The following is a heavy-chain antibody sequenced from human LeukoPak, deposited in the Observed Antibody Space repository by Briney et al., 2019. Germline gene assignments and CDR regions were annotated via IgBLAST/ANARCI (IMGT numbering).Heavy chain of an antibody. J-gene: IGHJ4*02. CDR3: ANQQWLVQTGGFDN. CDR1: GFTFSSYW. V-gene: IGHV3-7*01. D-gene: IGHD6-19*01. Sequence: GGSLRLSCAASGFTFSSYWRSWVRQAPGKGLGWVANIKQDGSEKNYVDSVKGRFTISRDNAKNSLYLQMNSLRAEDTAVYYCANQQWLVQTGGFDNWGQGTLVTVSS. CDR2: IKQDGSEK.